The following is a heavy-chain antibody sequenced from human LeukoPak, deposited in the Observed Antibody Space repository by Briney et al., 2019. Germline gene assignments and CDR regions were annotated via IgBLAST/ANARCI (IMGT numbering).Heavy chain of an antibody. CDR2: INHSGST. V-gene: IGHV4-34*01. CDR1: GGSFSGYY. J-gene: IGHJ4*02. D-gene: IGHD3-3*01. Sequence: PSETLSLTCAVYGGSFSGYYWSWIRQPPGNGLEWIGEINHSGSTNYNPSLKSRVTISVDTCKNQFSLKLSSVTAADTAVYYCARTDFWSGSHFDYWGQGTLVTVSS. CDR3: ARTDFWSGSHFDY.